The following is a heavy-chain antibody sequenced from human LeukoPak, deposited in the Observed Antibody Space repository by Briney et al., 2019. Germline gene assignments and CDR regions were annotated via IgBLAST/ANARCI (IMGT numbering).Heavy chain of an antibody. CDR1: GFTFSSYS. CDR2: ISSSSSYI. CDR3: ARDPTSHGSGTSY. Sequence: GGSLRLSCAASGFTFSSYSMNWVRQAPGKGLEWVSSISSSSSYIYYADSVKGRFTISRDNAKNSLYLQMNSLRAEDTAVYYCARDPTSHGSGTSYWGQGTLVTVPS. D-gene: IGHD3-10*01. V-gene: IGHV3-21*01. J-gene: IGHJ4*02.